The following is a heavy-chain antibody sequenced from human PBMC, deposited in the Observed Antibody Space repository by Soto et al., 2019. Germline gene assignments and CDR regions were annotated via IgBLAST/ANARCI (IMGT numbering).Heavy chain of an antibody. CDR3: AREGSRKGPVDY. CDR2: IYYSGST. Sequence: QVQLQESGPGLVKPSQTLSLTCTVSGGSISSGGYYWSWIRQHPGKGPEWIGYIYYSGSTYYNPSLKSRVTIAVDTSKNQFSLKLSSVTAADTAVYYCAREGSRKGPVDYWGQGTLVTVSS. J-gene: IGHJ4*02. V-gene: IGHV4-31*03. CDR1: GGSISSGGYY.